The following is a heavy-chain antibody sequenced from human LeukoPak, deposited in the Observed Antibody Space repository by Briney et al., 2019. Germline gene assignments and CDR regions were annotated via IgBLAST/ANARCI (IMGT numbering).Heavy chain of an antibody. D-gene: IGHD2/OR15-2a*01. Sequence: GGSLRLSCAASGFTFSSFAMSWVRQAPGKGLEWVSETSSSGGSTYYADSVKGRFTISRDNSKNTLYLLMNSLRAEDTAVYYCAKPGRSTTSSYWGPGILVTVSS. CDR1: GFTFSSFA. V-gene: IGHV3-23*01. J-gene: IGHJ4*02. CDR2: TSSSGGST. CDR3: AKPGRSTTSSY.